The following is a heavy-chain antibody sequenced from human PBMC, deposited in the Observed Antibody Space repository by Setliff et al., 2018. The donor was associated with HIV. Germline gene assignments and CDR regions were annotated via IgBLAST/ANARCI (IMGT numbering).Heavy chain of an antibody. CDR3: ARLRPSVADRSYFDH. J-gene: IGHJ4*02. Sequence: KPSETLSLTCTVSGGSITGYYWSWIRQPPGKGLEWIGWIYYSGNTRYNPSLKSRVTISLDTSKNRFSLQLTSVTAADTAVYYCARLRPSVADRSYFDHWGQGTLVTVSS. CDR2: IYYSGNT. CDR1: GGSITGYY. V-gene: IGHV4-59*08. D-gene: IGHD6-19*01.